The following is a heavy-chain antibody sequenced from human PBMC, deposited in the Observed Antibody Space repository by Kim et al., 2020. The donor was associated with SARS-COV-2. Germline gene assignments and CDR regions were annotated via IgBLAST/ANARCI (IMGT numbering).Heavy chain of an antibody. Sequence: EYAASVKGRFTSSRDDAKSIAYLKMSSLKTEDTAVYYCTRGPSSGSCCDYWGQETLVTVSS. D-gene: IGHD1-26*01. V-gene: IGHV3-49*02. J-gene: IGHJ4*02. CDR3: TRGPSSGSCCDY.